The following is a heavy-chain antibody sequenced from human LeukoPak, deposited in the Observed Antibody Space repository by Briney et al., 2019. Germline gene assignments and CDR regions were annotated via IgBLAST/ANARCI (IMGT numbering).Heavy chain of an antibody. J-gene: IGHJ4*02. CDR1: GYSISSGYY. CDR2: IYHGGST. Sequence: SETLSLTCTVSGYSISSGYYWGWIRQSPGKGLEWIGSIYHGGSTYYNPSLRSRVIVSVDTSKNHFSLKMSSVTAADTAVYYCARAPMVRGVIYPYYFDYWGQGTLVTVSS. V-gene: IGHV4-38-2*02. D-gene: IGHD3-10*01. CDR3: ARAPMVRGVIYPYYFDY.